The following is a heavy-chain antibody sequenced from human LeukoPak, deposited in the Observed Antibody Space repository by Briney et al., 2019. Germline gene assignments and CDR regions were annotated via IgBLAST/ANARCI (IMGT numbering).Heavy chain of an antibody. CDR3: ARDRAPYSSSSPLGYMDV. CDR1: GGSISSYY. J-gene: IGHJ6*03. D-gene: IGHD6-6*01. Sequence: PSETLSLTCTVSGGSISSYYWSWIRQPPGKGLEWIGYIYYSGSTNYNPSLKSRVTISVDTSKNQFSLKLSSVTAADTAVYYCARDRAPYSSSSPLGYMDVWGKGTTVTVSS. V-gene: IGHV4-59*01. CDR2: IYYSGST.